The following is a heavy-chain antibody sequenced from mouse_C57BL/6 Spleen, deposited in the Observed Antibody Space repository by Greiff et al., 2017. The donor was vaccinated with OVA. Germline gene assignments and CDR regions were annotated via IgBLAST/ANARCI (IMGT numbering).Heavy chain of an antibody. J-gene: IGHJ3*01. CDR3: TGRGYYAY. D-gene: IGHD2-3*01. Sequence: DVMLVESGGGLVQPGGSMKLSCVASGFTFSNYWMNWVRQSPEKGLEWVAQIRLKSDNYATHYAESVKGRFTISRDDSKSSVYLQMNNLRAEDTGIYYCTGRGYYAYWGQGTLVTVSA. CDR1: GFTFSNYW. CDR2: IRLKSDNYAT. V-gene: IGHV6-3*01.